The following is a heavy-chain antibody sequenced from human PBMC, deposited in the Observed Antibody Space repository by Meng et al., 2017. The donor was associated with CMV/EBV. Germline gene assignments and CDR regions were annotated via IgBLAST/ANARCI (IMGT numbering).Heavy chain of an antibody. CDR3: AREGAYYYDSSGYGDAFDI. Sequence: ASVKVSCTASGYTFTSYYMHWVRQAPGQGLEWMGIINPSGGSTSYAQKFQGRVTMTRDTSTSTVYMELSSLRSEDTAVYYRAREGAYYYDSSGYGDAFDIWGQGTMVTVSS. V-gene: IGHV1-46*01. CDR1: GYTFTSYY. CDR2: INPSGGST. D-gene: IGHD3-22*01. J-gene: IGHJ3*02.